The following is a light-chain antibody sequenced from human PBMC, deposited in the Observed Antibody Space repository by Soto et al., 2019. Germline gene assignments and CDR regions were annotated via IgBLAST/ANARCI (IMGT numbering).Light chain of an antibody. CDR3: QQRSNWLIT. Sequence: TQSPSSLSASVGGKVTLSCRASQSLTSYLAWYQQKPGQAPRLLIYDASNRATGIPARFSGSGSGTDFTLTINSLEPEDFAVYYCQQRSNWLITFGQGTRLEIK. CDR1: QSLTSY. CDR2: DAS. J-gene: IGKJ5*01. V-gene: IGKV3-11*01.